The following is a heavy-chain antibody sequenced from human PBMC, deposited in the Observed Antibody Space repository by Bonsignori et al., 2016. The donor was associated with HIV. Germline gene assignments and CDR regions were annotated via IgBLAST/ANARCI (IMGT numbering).Heavy chain of an antibody. V-gene: IGHV4-59*01. Sequence: WIRQPPGKGLEWIGYIYYSGSTNYNPSLKSRVTISVDTSKNQFSLKLSSVTAAGTAVYYCARSTYSSSWSTYYYYYMDVWGKGTTVTVSS. D-gene: IGHD6-13*01. J-gene: IGHJ6*03. CDR3: ARSTYSSSWSTYYYYYMDV. CDR2: IYYSGST.